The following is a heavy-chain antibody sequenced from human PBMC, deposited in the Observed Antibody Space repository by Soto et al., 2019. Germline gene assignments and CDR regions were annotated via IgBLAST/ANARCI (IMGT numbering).Heavy chain of an antibody. V-gene: IGHV3-23*01. J-gene: IGHJ6*02. Sequence: GSGGSTYYADSVKGRFTISRDNSKNTLYLQMNSLRAEDTAVYYCAKVGGYVDYYYGTDVWGQGTTVTVSS. CDR3: AKVGGYVDYYYGTDV. CDR2: GSGGST. D-gene: IGHD3-16*01.